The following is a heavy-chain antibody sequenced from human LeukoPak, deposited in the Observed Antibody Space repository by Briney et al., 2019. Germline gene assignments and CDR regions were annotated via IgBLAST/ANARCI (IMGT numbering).Heavy chain of an antibody. D-gene: IGHD6-19*01. CDR3: ARVSYSSGWYRVYYMDV. J-gene: IGHJ6*03. CDR2: IIPIFGTA. Sequence: SVKVSCKASGGTFSSYAISWVRQAPGQGLEWMGGIIPIFGTANYAQKFQGRVTITADESTSTAYMELSSLRSEDTAVYYCARVSYSSGWYRVYYMDVWGKGTTVTISS. CDR1: GGTFSSYA. V-gene: IGHV1-69*13.